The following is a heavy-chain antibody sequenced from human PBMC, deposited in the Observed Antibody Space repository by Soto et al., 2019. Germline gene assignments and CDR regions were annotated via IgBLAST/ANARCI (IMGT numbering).Heavy chain of an antibody. D-gene: IGHD7-27*01. CDR1: GFTFSDYY. Sequence: GGSLRLSCAASGFTFSDYYMSWIRQAPGKGLEWVSYISSSGSTIYYADSVKGRFTISRDNAKNSLYLQMNSLRAEDTAVYYCARRMTNWGYYYYGMDVWGQGTTVTVSS. CDR3: ARRMTNWGYYYYGMDV. V-gene: IGHV3-11*01. J-gene: IGHJ6*02. CDR2: ISSSGSTI.